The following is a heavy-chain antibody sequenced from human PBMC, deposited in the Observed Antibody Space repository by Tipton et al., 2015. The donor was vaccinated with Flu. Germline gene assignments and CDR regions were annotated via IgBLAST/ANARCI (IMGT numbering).Heavy chain of an antibody. CDR3: ARRDYSNYVSQPKNWFDL. CDR2: IDHSGSP. D-gene: IGHD4-11*01. J-gene: IGHJ5*02. Sequence: TLSLTCAVYGGSFSGYYWTWIRQPPGKGLEWIGEIDHSGSPNYNPSLKSRVTISVDTSKNQFSLKVTSLTAADTAMYYCARRDYSNYVSQPKNWFDLWGQGILVTVSA. CDR1: GGSFSGYY. V-gene: IGHV4-34*01.